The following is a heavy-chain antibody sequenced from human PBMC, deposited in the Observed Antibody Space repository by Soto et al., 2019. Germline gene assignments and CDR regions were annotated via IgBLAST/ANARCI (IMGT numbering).Heavy chain of an antibody. Sequence: PGGSLRLSCAASGFRFNTYSMHWVRQAPGKGLEWVALLWYDGSNENYAAAVKGRFTISRDNSNNILYLQMNSLTADDTAVYYCARGTGAEARGPDSWGQGTLVTVSS. CDR1: GFRFNTYS. CDR3: ARGTGAEARGPDS. CDR2: LWYDGSNE. D-gene: IGHD3-10*01. V-gene: IGHV3-33*01. J-gene: IGHJ4*02.